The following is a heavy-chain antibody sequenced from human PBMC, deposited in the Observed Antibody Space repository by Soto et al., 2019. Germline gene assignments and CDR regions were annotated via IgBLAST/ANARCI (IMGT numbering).Heavy chain of an antibody. J-gene: IGHJ5*02. CDR3: ARKYYDFWSGYYTWWFDP. Sequence: SETLSLTCTVSGGSISSSSYYWGWIRQPPGKGLEWIGSIYYSGSTYYNPSLKSRVTISVDTSKNQFSLKLSSVTAADTAVYYCARKYYDFWSGYYTWWFDPWGQGTLVTVSS. V-gene: IGHV4-39*01. CDR1: GGSISSSSYY. D-gene: IGHD3-3*01. CDR2: IYYSGST.